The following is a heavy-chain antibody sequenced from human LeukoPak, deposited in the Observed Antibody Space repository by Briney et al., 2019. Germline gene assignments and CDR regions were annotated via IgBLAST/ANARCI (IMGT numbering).Heavy chain of an antibody. Sequence: SETLSLTCSVSGYSISSGFYWGWIRQPPGKGLEWIGSIFHSGSTYYNSSVKSRVTISVDTSKNQFSLKLSSVTAADTAVYYCARANYYDSIGYSRGAFDIWGQGTMVTVSS. CDR3: ARANYYDSIGYSRGAFDI. V-gene: IGHV4-38-2*02. CDR2: IFHSGST. CDR1: GYSISSGFY. D-gene: IGHD3-22*01. J-gene: IGHJ3*02.